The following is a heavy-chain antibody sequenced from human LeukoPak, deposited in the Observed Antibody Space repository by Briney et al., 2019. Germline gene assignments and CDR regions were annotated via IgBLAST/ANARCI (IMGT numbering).Heavy chain of an antibody. V-gene: IGHV4-59*01. Sequence: KPSETLSLTCTVSGGSISSYYLSWIRQPPGKGLEWIGYIYYSGSTNYNPSLKSRVTISVDTSRNQFSLKLSSVTAADTAVYYCARGGIAAAIDYWGQGTLVTVSS. CDR3: ARGGIAAAIDY. J-gene: IGHJ4*02. CDR2: IYYSGST. D-gene: IGHD6-13*01. CDR1: GGSISSYY.